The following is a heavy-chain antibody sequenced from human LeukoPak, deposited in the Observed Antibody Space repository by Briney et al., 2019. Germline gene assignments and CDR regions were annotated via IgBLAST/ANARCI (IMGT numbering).Heavy chain of an antibody. CDR2: IYFSGRT. J-gene: IGHJ3*02. D-gene: IGHD2-2*02. CDR3: AGERREGYYSSTSCYRGNAFDI. Sequence: AQTLSPTCTVSGASISRDYRSWIRQHPGKWLEWIGYIYFSGRTNNNPSLKSRVTISVDTSKNQFSLKLSSVTAADTAVYYCAGERREGYYSSTSCYRGNAFDIWGQGTMVTVSS. V-gene: IGHV4-59*01. CDR1: GASISRDY.